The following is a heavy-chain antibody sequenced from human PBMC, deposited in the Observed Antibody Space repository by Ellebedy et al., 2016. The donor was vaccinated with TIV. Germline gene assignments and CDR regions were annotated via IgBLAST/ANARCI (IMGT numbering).Heavy chain of an antibody. D-gene: IGHD3-22*01. CDR3: AKGRGGGSDSSAPRYYFDY. V-gene: IGHV3-23*01. CDR2: ISNTGSRT. CDR1: GFTFSSYA. J-gene: IGHJ4*02. Sequence: GESLKISCAASGFTFSSYAMSWVRQAPGKGLEWVSTISNTGSRTYYADSVEGRFIISRDNSTKTLYLQMNSLRADDTAVYYCAKGRGGGSDSSAPRYYFDYWGLGTLVTVSS.